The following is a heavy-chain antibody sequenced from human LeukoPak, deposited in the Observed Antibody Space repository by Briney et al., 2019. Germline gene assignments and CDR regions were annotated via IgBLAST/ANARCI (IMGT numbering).Heavy chain of an antibody. Sequence: GGSLRLSCAASGFTFSSYGMHWVRQAPGKGLEWVAFIRYDGSNKYYAGSVKGRFTISRDNSKNTLYLQMNSLRAEDTAVYYCANNPPRLVGFYFDYWGQGTLVTVSS. V-gene: IGHV3-30*02. CDR2: IRYDGSNK. D-gene: IGHD6-19*01. J-gene: IGHJ4*02. CDR3: ANNPPRLVGFYFDY. CDR1: GFTFSSYG.